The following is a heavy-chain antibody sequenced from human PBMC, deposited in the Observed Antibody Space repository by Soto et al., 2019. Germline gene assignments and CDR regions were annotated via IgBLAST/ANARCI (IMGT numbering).Heavy chain of an antibody. J-gene: IGHJ3*02. CDR1: GGSISSYY. D-gene: IGHD1-26*01. V-gene: IGHV4-59*08. Sequence: QVQLQESGPGLVKPSETLSLTCTVSGGSISSYYWSWIRQPPGKGLEWIGYIYYSGSTNYNPSLESRVTISVDTSKNQFALKLSSVTAADTAVYYRARRWGGGFDIWGQGTMVTVSS. CDR2: IYYSGST. CDR3: ARRWGGGFDI.